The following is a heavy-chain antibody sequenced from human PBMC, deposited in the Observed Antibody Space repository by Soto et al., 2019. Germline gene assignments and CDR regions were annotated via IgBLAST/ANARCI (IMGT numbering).Heavy chain of an antibody. CDR3: ARAIRGPRRFNGMDV. CDR2: IERDDDDK. CDR1: GFSLTSPGMC. V-gene: IGHV2-70*13. Sequence: ATVVNPTETLTLTCTFSGFSLTSPGMCVSWIRQSPGKALEWLALIERDDDDKYYSTALKARLTISKDTRKNQVVLTMANMDPADTATYYCARAIRGPRRFNGMDVWGQGTTVT. D-gene: IGHD2-2*02. J-gene: IGHJ6*02.